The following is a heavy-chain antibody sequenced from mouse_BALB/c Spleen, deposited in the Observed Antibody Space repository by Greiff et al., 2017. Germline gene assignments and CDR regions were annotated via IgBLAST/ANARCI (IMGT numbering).Heavy chain of an antibody. CDR2: ISSGGGST. J-gene: IGHJ3*01. D-gene: IGHD2-1*01. V-gene: IGHV5-12-1*01. CDR3: ARQGYGNPWFAY. CDR1: GFAFSSYD. Sequence: EVKLVESGGGLVKPGGSLKLSCAASGFAFSSYDMSWVRQTPEKRLEWVAYISSGGGSTYYPDTVKGRFTISRDNAKNTLYLQMSSLKSEDTAMYYCARQGYGNPWFAYWGQGTLVTVSA.